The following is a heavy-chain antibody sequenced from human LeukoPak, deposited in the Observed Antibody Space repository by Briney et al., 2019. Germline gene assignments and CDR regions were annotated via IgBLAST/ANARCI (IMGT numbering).Heavy chain of an antibody. V-gene: IGHV4-34*01. Sequence: SETLSLTCAVYGGSFSGYYWSWIRQPPGKGLEWIGEINHSGSTNYNPSLKSRVTISVDTSKNQFSLKLSSVTAADTAVYYCAREAVAGFWDYWGQRTLVTVSS. CDR2: INHSGST. D-gene: IGHD6-19*01. J-gene: IGHJ4*02. CDR3: AREAVAGFWDY. CDR1: GGSFSGYY.